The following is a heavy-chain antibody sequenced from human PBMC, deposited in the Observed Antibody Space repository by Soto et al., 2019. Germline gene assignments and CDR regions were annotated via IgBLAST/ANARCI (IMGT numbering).Heavy chain of an antibody. V-gene: IGHV5-51*01. CDR1: AYSLSTYC. D-gene: IGHD2-15*01. Sequence: PGEALQFPCMGSAYSLSTYCSGCERQLTEKGRGWRGIICPGDSDTRYSPSFQGQVTSSADKSISTACLQWSSLKASDTAMYYCARGWDSVVTRRGDAFDIWAQGTMVTV. J-gene: IGHJ3*02. CDR3: ARGWDSVVTRRGDAFDI. CDR2: ICPGDSDT.